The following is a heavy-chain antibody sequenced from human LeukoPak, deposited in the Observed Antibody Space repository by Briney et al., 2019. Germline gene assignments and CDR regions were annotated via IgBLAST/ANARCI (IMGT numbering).Heavy chain of an antibody. D-gene: IGHD3-22*01. V-gene: IGHV3-30-3*01. Sequence: GRSLRLSCAASGFTFSSYAMHWVRQAPGKGLEWVAVISYDGSNKYYADSVKGRFTISRDNSKNTLYLQMNRLRAEDTAVYYCARIVVVIRGGGDYFDYWGQGTLVTVSS. CDR1: GFTFSSYA. CDR2: ISYDGSNK. J-gene: IGHJ4*02. CDR3: ARIVVVIRGGGDYFDY.